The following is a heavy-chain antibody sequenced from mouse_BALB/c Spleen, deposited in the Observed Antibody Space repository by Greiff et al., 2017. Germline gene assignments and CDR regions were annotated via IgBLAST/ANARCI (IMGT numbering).Heavy chain of an antibody. D-gene: IGHD3-2*01. CDR2: ISSGGSYT. V-gene: IGHV5-6*02. CDR3: ARRPDSSGVFDY. CDR1: GFTFSSYG. J-gene: IGHJ2*01. Sequence: VMLVESGGDLVKPGGSLKLSCAASGFTFSSYGMSWVRQTPDKRLEWVATISSGGSYTYYPDSVKGRFTISRDNAKNTLYLQMSSLKSEDTAMYYCARRPDSSGVFDYWGQGTTLTVSS.